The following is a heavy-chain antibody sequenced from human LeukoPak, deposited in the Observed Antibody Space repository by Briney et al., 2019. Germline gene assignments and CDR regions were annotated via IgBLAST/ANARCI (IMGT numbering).Heavy chain of an antibody. J-gene: IGHJ4*02. V-gene: IGHV3-48*01. D-gene: IGHD2/OR15-2a*01. CDR1: GFIFTSYT. CDR2: ITSSSSTI. CDR3: ARNFDS. Sequence: PGGSLRLSCAAYGFIFTSYTMNWVRQAPGKGLEWVSYITSSSSTIYYADSVKGRFTMSRDNAENSLYLQMNSLRAEDTAVYYCARNFDSWGQGTLVTVSS.